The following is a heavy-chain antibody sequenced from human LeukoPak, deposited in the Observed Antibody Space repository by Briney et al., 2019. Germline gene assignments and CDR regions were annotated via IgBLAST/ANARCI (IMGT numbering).Heavy chain of an antibody. CDR1: GGTFSSYA. CDR2: IIPIFGTA. D-gene: IGHD3-16*02. CDR3: ANGGYDYVWGSYRPGPFDY. V-gene: IGHV1-69*13. J-gene: IGHJ4*02. Sequence: ASVKVSCKASGGTFSSYAISWVRQAPGQGLEWMGGIIPIFGTANYAQKFQGRVTITADESTSTAYMELSSLGSEDTAVYYCANGGYDYVWGSYRPGPFDYWGQGTLVTVSS.